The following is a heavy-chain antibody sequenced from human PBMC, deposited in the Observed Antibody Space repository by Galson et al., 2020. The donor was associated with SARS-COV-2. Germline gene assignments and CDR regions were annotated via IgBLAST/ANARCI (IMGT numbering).Heavy chain of an antibody. CDR1: GGSISSSSYY. V-gene: IGHV4-39*07. Sequence: SETLSLTCTVSGGSISSSSYYWGWIRQPTGKGLEWMGSIYYSGSTDYNPSLKSRVTISVDTSKNQFSLKLSSVTAADTAVYYCARVPSYHRFEAFDIWGQGTMVTVSS. J-gene: IGHJ3*02. CDR3: ARVPSYHRFEAFDI. CDR2: IYYSGST. D-gene: IGHD2-2*01.